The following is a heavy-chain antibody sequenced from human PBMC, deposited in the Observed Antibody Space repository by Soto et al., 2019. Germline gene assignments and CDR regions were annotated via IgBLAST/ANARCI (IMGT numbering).Heavy chain of an antibody. CDR3: ARDGGSDEEYSSSWSSYNWFDP. Sequence: QVQLVQSGAEVKKPGSSVKVSCKASGGTFSSYAISWVRQAPGQGLEWMGGIIPIFGTANYAQKFQGRVTITADQSTSTAYMELSSLRSEDTAVYHCARDGGSDEEYSSSWSSYNWFDPWGQGTLVTVSS. J-gene: IGHJ5*02. CDR1: GGTFSSYA. CDR2: IIPIFGTA. D-gene: IGHD6-13*01. V-gene: IGHV1-69*01.